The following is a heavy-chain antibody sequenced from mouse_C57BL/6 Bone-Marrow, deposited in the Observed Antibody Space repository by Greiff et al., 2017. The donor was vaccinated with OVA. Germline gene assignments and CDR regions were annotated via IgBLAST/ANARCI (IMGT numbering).Heavy chain of an antibody. Sequence: QVQLKQSGAELVRPGTSVKVSCKASGYAFTNYLIEWVKQRPGQGLEWIGVINPGSGGTNYNEKFKGKATLTADKSSSTAYMQLSSLTSEDSAVYFCARNNYKVAYWGQGTLVTVSA. CDR3: ARNNYKVAY. D-gene: IGHD1-1*01. V-gene: IGHV1-54*01. CDR1: GYAFTNYL. CDR2: INPGSGGT. J-gene: IGHJ3*01.